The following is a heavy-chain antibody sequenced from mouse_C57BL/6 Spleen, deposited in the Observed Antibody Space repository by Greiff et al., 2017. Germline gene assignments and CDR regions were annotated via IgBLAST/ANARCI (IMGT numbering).Heavy chain of an antibody. CDR2: IEPSDSYT. V-gene: IGHV1-69*01. J-gene: IGHJ3*01. Sequence: QVQLQQPGAELVMPGASVTLSCKASGYTFTSYWMHWVQQRPGQGLEWIGEIEPSDSYTNYNQKFKGKSTLTVDKSSSTAYMQLSSLTSEDSAVYYCARAYYSNPWFAYWGKGTLVTVSA. D-gene: IGHD2-5*01. CDR1: GYTFTSYW. CDR3: ARAYYSNPWFAY.